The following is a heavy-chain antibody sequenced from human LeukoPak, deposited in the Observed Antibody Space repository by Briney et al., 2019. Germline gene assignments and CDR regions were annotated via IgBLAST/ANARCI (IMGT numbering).Heavy chain of an antibody. CDR1: GYTFTSYG. CDR2: ISAYNGNT. D-gene: IGHD3-22*01. CDR3: ARDPYYYDSSGYYRGPFDY. J-gene: IGHJ4*02. Sequence: ASVKVSCKASGYTFTSYGISWVRQAPGQGLEWMGWISAYNGNTNYAQKLQGRVTMTTGTSTSTAYMELRSLRSDDTAVYYCARDPYYYDSSGYYRGPFDYWGQGTLVTVSS. V-gene: IGHV1-18*01.